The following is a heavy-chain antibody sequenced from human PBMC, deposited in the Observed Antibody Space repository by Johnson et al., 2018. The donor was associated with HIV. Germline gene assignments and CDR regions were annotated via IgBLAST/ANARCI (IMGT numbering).Heavy chain of an antibody. J-gene: IGHJ3*01. CDR3: AKDEAQTLASTGRDAFDF. Sequence: QVQLVESGGGLVQPGGSLRLSCVASGFTFSNYAMHWVRQAPGKGLEWVAVIWYDGSNNYYADSVKGRFTISRDNSKNTLYLQMNGLRPEDTAVYYCAKDEAQTLASTGRDAFDFWGQGTAVTV. CDR2: IWYDGSNN. V-gene: IGHV3-30*02. D-gene: IGHD1-1*01. CDR1: GFTFSNYA.